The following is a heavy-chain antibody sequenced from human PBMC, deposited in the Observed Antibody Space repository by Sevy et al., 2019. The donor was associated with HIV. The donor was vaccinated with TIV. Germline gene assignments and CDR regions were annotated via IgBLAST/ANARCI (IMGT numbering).Heavy chain of an antibody. V-gene: IGHV1-3*01. CDR3: AREPWDSSSSDYYYYYGMDV. D-gene: IGHD6-6*01. J-gene: IGHJ6*02. CDR1: GYTFTSYA. Sequence: ASVKVSCKASGYTFTSYAMHWVRQAPGQRLEWMGWINAGNGNTKYSQKFQGRVTITRETSASTAYMERSSLRSEDTAVYYCAREPWDSSSSDYYYYYGMDVWGQWTTVTVSS. CDR2: INAGNGNT.